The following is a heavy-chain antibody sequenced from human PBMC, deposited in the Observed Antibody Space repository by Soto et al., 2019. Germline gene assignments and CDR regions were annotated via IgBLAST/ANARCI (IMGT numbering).Heavy chain of an antibody. D-gene: IGHD3-16*01. CDR1: GFSLSNARMG. V-gene: IGHV2-26*01. CDR2: IFSNDEK. Sequence: QVTLKESGPVLVKPTETLTLTCTVSGFSLSNARMGVSWIRQPPGKALEWLAHIFSNDEKSYSTSLKSRLTISKDTSKSQVVLTMTNIDPVDTATYCCARIYVRRWFDYWGQGTLVTVSS. J-gene: IGHJ4*02. CDR3: ARIYVRRWFDY.